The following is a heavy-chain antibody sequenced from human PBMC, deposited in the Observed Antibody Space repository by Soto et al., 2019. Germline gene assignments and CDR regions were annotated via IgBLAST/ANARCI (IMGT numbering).Heavy chain of an antibody. J-gene: IGHJ4*02. CDR3: AAPPRY. Sequence: PSETLSLTCTVSGGSISSYYWSWIRQPPGKGLGWIGYIYDSGSTNYNPSLKSRVTISVDTSKNQFSLKLTSVTAADTAVYYCAAPPRYWGQGTLVTVSS. CDR2: IYDSGST. CDR1: GGSISSYY. D-gene: IGHD6-6*01. V-gene: IGHV4-59*01.